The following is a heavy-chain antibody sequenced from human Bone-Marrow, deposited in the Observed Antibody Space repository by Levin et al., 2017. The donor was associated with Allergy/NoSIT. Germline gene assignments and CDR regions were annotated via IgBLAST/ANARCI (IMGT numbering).Heavy chain of an antibody. Sequence: GGSLRLSCAASGFTFGDYYMIWIRQAPGKGLEWVSYISTTSSYTNYADSVKGRFTISRDNAKNSLYLQMNSLTPEDTALYYCARLGIEQYYSYYYMDVWGKGTTVTVSS. CDR2: ISTTSSYT. J-gene: IGHJ6*03. D-gene: IGHD1/OR15-1a*01. V-gene: IGHV3-11*03. CDR3: ARLGIEQYYSYYYMDV. CDR1: GFTFGDYY.